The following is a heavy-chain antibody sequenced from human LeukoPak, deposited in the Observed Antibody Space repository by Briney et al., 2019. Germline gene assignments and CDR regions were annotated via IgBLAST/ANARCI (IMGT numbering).Heavy chain of an antibody. CDR1: GFTFSNYG. V-gene: IGHV3-23*01. J-gene: IGHJ5*02. CDR3: ARDGDTAMVIGLSAWFDP. CDR2: ISGSGGST. D-gene: IGHD5-18*01. Sequence: PGGSLRLSCAASGFTFSNYGMSWVRQVPGKGLEWVSGISGSGGSTYYADSVKGRFTISRDNAKNSLYLQMNSLRAEDTAVYYCARDGDTAMVIGLSAWFDPWGQGTLVTVSS.